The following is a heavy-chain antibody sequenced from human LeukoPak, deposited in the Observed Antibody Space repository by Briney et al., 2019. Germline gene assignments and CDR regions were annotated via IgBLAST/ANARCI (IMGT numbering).Heavy chain of an antibody. Sequence: GGSLRLSCAASGFTFSSYEMSWFRQAPGQGLEWVSFIRSENHGGTTEYAASVKGRFTISRDDSRGIAYLQMNSLRIEDTAVYYCTRESGWADYKNHAFNIWGRGTMVTVSS. CDR1: GFTFSSYE. D-gene: IGHD4-11*01. V-gene: IGHV3-49*03. CDR3: TRESGWADYKNHAFNI. J-gene: IGHJ3*02. CDR2: IRSENHGGTT.